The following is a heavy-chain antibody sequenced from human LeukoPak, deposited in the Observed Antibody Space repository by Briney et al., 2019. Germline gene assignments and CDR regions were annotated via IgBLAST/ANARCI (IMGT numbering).Heavy chain of an antibody. V-gene: IGHV1-18*04. CDR1: GYTFTGYY. J-gene: IGHJ4*02. CDR3: AREGYYYDSSGYFDY. CDR2: ISAYNGNT. Sequence: ASVKVSCKASGYTFTGYYMHWVRQAPGQGLEWMGWISAYNGNTNYAQKLQGRVTMTTDTSTSTAYMELRSLRSDDTAVYYCAREGYYYDSSGYFDYWGQGTLVTVSS. D-gene: IGHD3-22*01.